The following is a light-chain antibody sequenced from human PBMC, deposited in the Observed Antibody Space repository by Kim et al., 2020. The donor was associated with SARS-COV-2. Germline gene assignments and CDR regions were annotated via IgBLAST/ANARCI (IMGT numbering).Light chain of an antibody. CDR2: DTG. V-gene: IGLV7-46*01. CDR3: LLSYSDSRV. CDR1: TGAVTIDHF. Sequence: PGGPVTLYGDSSTGAVTIDHFPYWFQQKPGQAPRTLIYDTGNRHSWTPARFSGSLLGGKAALTLSAAQAEDEADYYCLLSYSDSRVFGGGTQLTVL. J-gene: IGLJ2*01.